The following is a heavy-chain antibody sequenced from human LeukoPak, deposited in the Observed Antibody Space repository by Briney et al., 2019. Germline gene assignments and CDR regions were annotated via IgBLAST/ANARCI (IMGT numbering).Heavy chain of an antibody. CDR3: ARGFNGGSNFVCVA. D-gene: IGHD4-23*01. J-gene: IGHJ4*02. CDR2: IIPIFGTA. CDR1: GGTFSSYA. V-gene: IGHV1-69*05. Sequence: ASVKVSCKASGGTFSSYASSWVRQAPGQGLEWMGGIIPIFGTANYAQKFQGRVTITTDESSSTAYMEPSGLSSQDTAVDNWARGFNGGSNFVCVAWGQGTLVTVSS.